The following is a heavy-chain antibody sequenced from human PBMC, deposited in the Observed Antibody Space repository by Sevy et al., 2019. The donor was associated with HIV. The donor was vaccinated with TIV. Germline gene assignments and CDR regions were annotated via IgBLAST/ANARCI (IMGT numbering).Heavy chain of an antibody. Sequence: GGSLRLSCTASGFTFDKYAMHWVRQAPGKGLEWVSGITWNSVILGYADSVKGRFTISRDKARNSLYLEMKSLRAEDTALYYCAKSSFLPAAGNAYYFDYWGQGTLVTVSS. D-gene: IGHD6-25*01. CDR2: ITWNSVIL. CDR3: AKSSFLPAAGNAYYFDY. J-gene: IGHJ4*02. V-gene: IGHV3-9*01. CDR1: GFTFDKYA.